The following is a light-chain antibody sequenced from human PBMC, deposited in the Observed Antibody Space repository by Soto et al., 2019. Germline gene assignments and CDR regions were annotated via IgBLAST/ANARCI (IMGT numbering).Light chain of an antibody. J-gene: IGLJ2*01. Sequence: QSVLTQPPSVSGAPGQRVTISCTGSSSNIGAGYDVHWYQQLPGTAPKLLIYGNSNRPSGVPDRFSGYKSGTSASLAITGLHAEDEADYYCQSYDSSLSTHVVFGGGTKLTVL. CDR2: GNS. V-gene: IGLV1-40*01. CDR3: QSYDSSLSTHVV. CDR1: SSNIGAGYD.